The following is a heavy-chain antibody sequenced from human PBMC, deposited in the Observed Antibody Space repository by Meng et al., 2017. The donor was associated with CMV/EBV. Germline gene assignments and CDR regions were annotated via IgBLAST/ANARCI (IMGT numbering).Heavy chain of an antibody. CDR1: GGTFSSYT. V-gene: IGHV1-69*02. CDR3: ASGGDITFGVVIMSHYYYYGMDV. Sequence: AVKVSCKAAGGTFSSYTISWVRQAPGQGLEWMGRIIPILGIANCAQKFQGRVTITADKSTSTAYMELSSLRSEDTAVYYCASGGDITFGVVIMSHYYYYGMDVWGQGTTVTVSS. CDR2: IIPILGIA. D-gene: IGHD3-3*01. J-gene: IGHJ6*02.